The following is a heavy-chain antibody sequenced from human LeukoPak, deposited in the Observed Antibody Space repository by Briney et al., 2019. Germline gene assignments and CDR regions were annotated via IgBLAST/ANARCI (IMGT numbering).Heavy chain of an antibody. CDR3: AREKIFGVSYYFDY. Sequence: PGGSLRLSCAASGFTFSSYGMHWVRQAPGKGLEWVSVIYSGGSTYYADSVKGRFTISRDNSKNTLYLQMNSLRAEDTAVYYCAREKIFGVSYYFDYWGQGTLVTVSS. CDR2: IYSGGST. D-gene: IGHD3-3*01. CDR1: GFTFSSYG. V-gene: IGHV3-53*01. J-gene: IGHJ4*02.